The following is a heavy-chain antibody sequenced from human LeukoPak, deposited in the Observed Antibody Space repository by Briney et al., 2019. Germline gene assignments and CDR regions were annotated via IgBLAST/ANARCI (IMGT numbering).Heavy chain of an antibody. CDR1: GGSLSHYY. D-gene: IGHD3-3*01. CDR2: IYYNSGST. V-gene: IGHV4-59*01. Sequence: PSETLSLTCTVSGGSLSHYYWSWIRQPPGKGLEWIGYIYYNSGSTNCNPSLKSRVTISVDTSKNQFSLKLSSVTAADTAVYYCARAYYDFWSGYLNAFDIWGQGTMVTVSS. CDR3: ARAYYDFWSGYLNAFDI. J-gene: IGHJ3*02.